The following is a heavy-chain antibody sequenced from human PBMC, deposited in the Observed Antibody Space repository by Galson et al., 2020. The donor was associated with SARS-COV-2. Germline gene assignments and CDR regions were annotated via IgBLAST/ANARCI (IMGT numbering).Heavy chain of an antibody. Sequence: GGSLRLSRAASGFTFSSYAMSWVRQAPGKGLEWVSAISGSGGSTYYADSMKGRFTISRDNSKNTLYLQMNSLRAEDTAVYYCAKASRITMIVVVKPVYYFDYWGQGTLVTVSS. CDR1: GFTFSSYA. CDR2: ISGSGGST. V-gene: IGHV3-23*01. CDR3: AKASRITMIVVVKPVYYFDY. J-gene: IGHJ4*02. D-gene: IGHD3-22*01.